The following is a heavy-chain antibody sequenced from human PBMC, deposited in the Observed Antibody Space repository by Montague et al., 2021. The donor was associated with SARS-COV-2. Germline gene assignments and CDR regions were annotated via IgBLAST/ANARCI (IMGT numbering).Heavy chain of an antibody. CDR3: AKTLMTTVTTWAFDI. V-gene: IGHV3-23*01. D-gene: IGHD4-17*01. CDR2: ISGSGGST. J-gene: IGHJ3*02. CDR1: GFTFGSYA. Sequence: SLRLSCAASGFTFGSYAMSWVRQAPGKGLEWVSAISGSGGSTYYADSVKGRFTISRDNSKNTLYLQMNSLRAEGTAVYYCAKTLMTTVTTWAFDIWGQGTMVTVSS.